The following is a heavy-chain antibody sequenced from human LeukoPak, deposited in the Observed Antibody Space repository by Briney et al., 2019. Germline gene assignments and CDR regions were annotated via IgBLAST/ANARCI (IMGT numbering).Heavy chain of an antibody. CDR2: IYYSGST. CDR1: GGSISSSSYY. CDR3: ARRLQYYYYGMDV. V-gene: IGHV4-39*01. D-gene: IGHD4-11*01. J-gene: IGHJ6*02. Sequence: SETLSLTCTVSGGSISSSSYYWGWIRQPPGKGLEWIGSIYYSGSTYYNPSLKSRVTISVDTSKNQFSLKLSSVTAADTAVYYCARRLQYYYYGMDVWGQGTTVTVSS.